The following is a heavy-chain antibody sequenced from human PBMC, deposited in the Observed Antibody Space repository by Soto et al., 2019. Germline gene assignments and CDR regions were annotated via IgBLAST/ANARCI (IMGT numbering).Heavy chain of an antibody. J-gene: IGHJ4*02. D-gene: IGHD3-3*01. V-gene: IGHV3-11*01. CDR3: ASHYDMWSGYLSPVDY. CDR2: IDTSGTKI. Sequence: QVQLVESGGDLVKPGGSLRLSCAASGYTFSAYYMSWLRQAPGKGLEWISYIDTSGTKIYYADSVKGRFTITRDNAXXXXXXXXXXXXXXXTAVYYCASHYDMWSGYLSPVDYWGQGTLVTVSS. CDR1: GYTFSAYY.